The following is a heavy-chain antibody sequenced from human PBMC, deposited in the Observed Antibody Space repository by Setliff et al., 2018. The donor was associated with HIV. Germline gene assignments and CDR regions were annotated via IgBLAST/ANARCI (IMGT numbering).Heavy chain of an antibody. V-gene: IGHV1-69*10. Sequence: SVKVSCKASGGSFSSHAINWVRQAPGQGLEWMGGIIPIVDKTNYAQKFQGRVAITADKSTITAYMELSSLTSDDTAVYYCATSPRGTYYDILSGRPRGWFDPWGQGTLVTVPQ. CDR3: ATSPRGTYYDILSGRPRGWFDP. CDR1: GGSFSSHA. J-gene: IGHJ5*02. CDR2: IIPIVDKT. D-gene: IGHD3-9*01.